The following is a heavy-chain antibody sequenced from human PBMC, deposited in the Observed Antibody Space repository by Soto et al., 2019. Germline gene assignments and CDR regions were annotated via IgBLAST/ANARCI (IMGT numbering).Heavy chain of an antibody. D-gene: IGHD6-19*01. V-gene: IGHV3-74*01. J-gene: IGHJ4*02. CDR1: GFTFSSYW. CDR2: IISDGSST. CDR3: AIAVAGTVFDY. Sequence: EVPLVESGGGLVQPGGSLRLSCAAYGFTFSSYWMHWVRQVPGKGLVWVSRIISDGSSTSYADSVKGRVTISRDNAKNTMYLQMNSLRAEDTAVYYCAIAVAGTVFDYWGQGTLVTVSS.